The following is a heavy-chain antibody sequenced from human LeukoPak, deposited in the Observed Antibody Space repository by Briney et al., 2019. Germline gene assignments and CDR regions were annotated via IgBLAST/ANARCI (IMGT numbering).Heavy chain of an antibody. Sequence: GGSLRLSCAASGFTFSSYSMNWVRQAPGKGLEWVSSISSSSYIYYADSVKGRFTISRDNAKNSLYLQMNSLRAEDTAVYYCARNYRGAARPDYWGQGTLVTVSS. CDR1: GFTFSSYS. CDR3: ARNYRGAARPDY. CDR2: ISSSSYI. D-gene: IGHD6-6*01. J-gene: IGHJ4*02. V-gene: IGHV3-21*01.